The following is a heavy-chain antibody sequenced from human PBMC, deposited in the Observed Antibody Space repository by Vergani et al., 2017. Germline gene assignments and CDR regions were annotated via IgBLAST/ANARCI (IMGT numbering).Heavy chain of an antibody. D-gene: IGHD3-9*01. Sequence: EVQLVESGGGLVQPGGSLRLSCAASGFTFSSYSMNWVRQAPGKGLEWVSYISSSSSTRYYADSVKGRFTISRDNAKNSLYLQMNSLRAEDTAGYYCARDNKLRYFDWLSQNYYYYYMDVWGKGTTVTVSS. CDR3: ARDNKLRYFDWLSQNYYYYYMDV. CDR2: ISSSSSTR. V-gene: IGHV3-48*04. J-gene: IGHJ6*03. CDR1: GFTFSSYS.